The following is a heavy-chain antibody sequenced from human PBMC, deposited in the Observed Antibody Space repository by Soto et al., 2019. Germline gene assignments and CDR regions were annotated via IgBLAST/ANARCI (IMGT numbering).Heavy chain of an antibody. J-gene: IGHJ5*01. Sequence: SETLSLTCTVSGGSISDDSYWSWIRQTPGKGLEWIGYIYHTGNTYYTPSLRSRVSISVDKSKSQFSLKLISVTAADTAVYFCARDEYQLLSSVSWFDSWGQGTLVTAPQ. CDR2: IYHTGNT. V-gene: IGHV4-30-4*01. CDR3: ARDEYQLLSSVSWFDS. D-gene: IGHD2-2*01. CDR1: GGSISDDSY.